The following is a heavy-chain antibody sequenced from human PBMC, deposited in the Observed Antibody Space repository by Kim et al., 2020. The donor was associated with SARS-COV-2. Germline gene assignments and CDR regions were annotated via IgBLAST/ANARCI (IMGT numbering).Heavy chain of an antibody. CDR1: GFTFSTYW. CDR2: IKQDGSEM. V-gene: IGHV3-7*03. J-gene: IGHJ5*02. Sequence: GGSLRLSCAASGFTFSTYWMSWVRQAPGKGLEWLANIKQDGSEMYYVDSVKGRFTISRDNAKNSLYLQMDSLRADDTAVYYCARNMDFDWVVSPAWGQGTLVSVSS. CDR3: ARNMDFDWVVSPA. D-gene: IGHD3-9*01.